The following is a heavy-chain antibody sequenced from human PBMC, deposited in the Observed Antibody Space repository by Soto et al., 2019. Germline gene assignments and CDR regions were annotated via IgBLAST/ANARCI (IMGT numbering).Heavy chain of an antibody. Sequence: QVQLVQSGAEVKKPGSSVKVSCKASGGTFSSYAISWVRQAPGQGLEWMGGIIPIFGTANYAQKFQGTVTITADESTSPAYMELSSLRSEDTAVYYCAREGGGDYVPRIVRNWFDPWGQGTLVTVSS. D-gene: IGHD4-17*01. CDR2: IIPIFGTA. CDR3: AREGGGDYVPRIVRNWFDP. V-gene: IGHV1-69*12. J-gene: IGHJ5*02. CDR1: GGTFSSYA.